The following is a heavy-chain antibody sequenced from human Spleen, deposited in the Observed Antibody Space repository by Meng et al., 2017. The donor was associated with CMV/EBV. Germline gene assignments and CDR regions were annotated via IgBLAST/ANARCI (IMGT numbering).Heavy chain of an antibody. CDR3: AREGYQVATPAPYFDF. V-gene: IGHV3-21*01. Sequence: GESLKISCAASGFTFSGYSMSWVRQAPGKGLEWVSSMGFRSGHISYAKSLEGRFTISRDNAKNSLFLQLNSLRAEDTAVYFCAREGYQVATPAPYFDFWGQGTLVTVSS. D-gene: IGHD2-2*01. CDR1: GFTFSGYS. J-gene: IGHJ4*02. CDR2: MGFRSGHI.